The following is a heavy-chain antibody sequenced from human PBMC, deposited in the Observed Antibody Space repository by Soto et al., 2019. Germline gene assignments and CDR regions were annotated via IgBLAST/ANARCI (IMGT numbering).Heavy chain of an antibody. Sequence: GESLKISCKGSGYNFNRYWIGWVRQMPGKGLEWMGVIYPGDSDTRYSPSLQGQVTISADKSSSAAYLQWSSLQASDTATYYCARSLVNGTYEAFEIWGQGTMVTV. CDR3: ARSLVNGTYEAFEI. CDR2: IYPGDSDT. CDR1: GYNFNRYW. J-gene: IGHJ3*02. V-gene: IGHV5-51*01. D-gene: IGHD6-13*01.